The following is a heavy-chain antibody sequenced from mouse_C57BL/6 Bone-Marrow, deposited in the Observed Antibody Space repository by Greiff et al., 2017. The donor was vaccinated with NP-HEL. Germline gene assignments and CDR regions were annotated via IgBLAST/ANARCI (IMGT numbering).Heavy chain of an antibody. Sequence: QVQLQQPGAELVRPGSSVKLSCKASGYTFTSYWMHWVKQRPIQGLEWIGNIDPSDSETHYNQKFKDKATLTVDKSSSTAYMQLSSLTSEDSAVYYCARSRVRSSYDYAMDYWGQGTSVTVSS. V-gene: IGHV1-52*01. CDR2: IDPSDSET. CDR1: GYTFTSYW. CDR3: ARSRVRSSYDYAMDY. D-gene: IGHD1-1*01. J-gene: IGHJ4*01.